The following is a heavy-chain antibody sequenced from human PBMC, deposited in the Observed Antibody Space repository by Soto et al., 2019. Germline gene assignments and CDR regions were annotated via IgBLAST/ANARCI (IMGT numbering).Heavy chain of an antibody. V-gene: IGHV1-69*13. D-gene: IGHD2-8*02. CDR1: GGTFSIYA. CDR2: IIPIFGTA. CDR3: ARGASWSPYNWFDP. Sequence: SVKVSCKASGGTFSIYAISWVLQAPGQGLEWMGGIIPIFGTANYAQKFQGRVTITADESTSTAYMELSSLRSEDTAVYYCARGASWSPYNWFDPWGQGTLVTVSS. J-gene: IGHJ5*02.